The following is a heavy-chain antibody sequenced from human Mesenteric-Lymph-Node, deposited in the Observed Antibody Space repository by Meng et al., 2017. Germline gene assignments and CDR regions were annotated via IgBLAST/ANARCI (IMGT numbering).Heavy chain of an antibody. CDR1: GGSISSYY. J-gene: IGHJ4*02. CDR3: ERGWKYAWFN. CDR2: MHQSGSS. V-gene: IGHV4-59*12. D-gene: IGHD1-7*01. Sequence: GSLRLSCTVSGGSISSYYLSWIRPPPGKGLEWIGEMHQSGSSNYNPSLKSRLTMSVDESKNHISLKLNSVTAADTAVYYCERGWKYAWFNWGQGTLVTVSS.